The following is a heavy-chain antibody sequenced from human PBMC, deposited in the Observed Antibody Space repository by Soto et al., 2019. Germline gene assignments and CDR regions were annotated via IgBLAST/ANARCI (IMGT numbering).Heavy chain of an antibody. Sequence: EVQLVESGGGLVKPGGSLRLSCAASGFTFSSYSMNWVRQAPGKGLEWVSSISSSSSYIYYADSVKGRFTISRDNAKNSIYLQMNSLRTEDTAVYYCASRFHDSSGYYPYYYYGMDVSGQGTTVTGSS. CDR3: ASRFHDSSGYYPYYYYGMDV. V-gene: IGHV3-21*01. J-gene: IGHJ6*02. CDR1: GFTFSSYS. CDR2: ISSSSSYI. D-gene: IGHD3-22*01.